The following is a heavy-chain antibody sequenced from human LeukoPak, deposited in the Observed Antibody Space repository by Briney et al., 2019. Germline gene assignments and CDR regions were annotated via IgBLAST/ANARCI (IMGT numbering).Heavy chain of an antibody. D-gene: IGHD2-8*01. CDR3: ARLLDESTVYDL. CDR1: GFTFSSYG. CDR2: INQGRSAI. Sequence: PGGSLRLSCAASGFTFSSYGMHWVRQAPGKGLEWVASINQGRSAIYYLDSVRGRFIISRDNAENLLSLQMNSLRAEDTAMYYCARLLDESTVYDLWGQGTLVTVSS. J-gene: IGHJ5*02. V-gene: IGHV3-7*01.